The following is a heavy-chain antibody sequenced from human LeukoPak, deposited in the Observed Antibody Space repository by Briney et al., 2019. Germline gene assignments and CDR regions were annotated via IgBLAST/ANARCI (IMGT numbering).Heavy chain of an antibody. D-gene: IGHD3-16*02. CDR2: IHHDGRI. J-gene: IGHJ4*02. CDR3: ARSHDHLWGNYPDY. V-gene: IGHV4/OR15-8*01. Sequence: SETLSLTCDVSGGSIDSTNWWNWVRQPPGKGLEWIGEIHHDGRINYNPSLKSRVTLSVDKSKNQFPLRLNSVTAADTAMYYCARSHDHLWGNYPDYWGQGTLVIISS. CDR1: GGSIDSTNW.